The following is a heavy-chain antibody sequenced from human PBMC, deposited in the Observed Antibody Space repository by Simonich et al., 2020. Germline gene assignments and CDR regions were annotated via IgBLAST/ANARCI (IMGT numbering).Heavy chain of an antibody. D-gene: IGHD7-27*01. Sequence: QVQLVQSGAEVKKPGASVKVSCKASGYTFTGYYIHWVRQAPGQGLEWMGWIHPHSGGTNEAQKFQGRGTMTRDTSISTAYMELSSRRSDDTAVYYCARGPRWTGDDAFDIWGQGTMVTVSS. CDR1: GYTFTGYY. V-gene: IGHV1-2*02. CDR3: ARGPRWTGDDAFDI. J-gene: IGHJ3*02. CDR2: IHPHSGGT.